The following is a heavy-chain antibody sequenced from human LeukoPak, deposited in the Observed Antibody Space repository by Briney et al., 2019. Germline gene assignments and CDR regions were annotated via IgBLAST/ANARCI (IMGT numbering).Heavy chain of an antibody. J-gene: IGHJ3*02. CDR3: ARDGMGGTKAFDI. CDR1: GFTFSRYG. V-gene: IGHV3-33*01. Sequence: GGSLRLSCAASGFTFSRYGMHWVRQAPGKGLEWLAVIWYDGSNKYYADSVKGRFTISRDNSKNSLYLQMNSLRAEDTAVYYCARDGMGGTKAFDIWGQGTMVTVSS. CDR2: IWYDGSNK. D-gene: IGHD3-16*01.